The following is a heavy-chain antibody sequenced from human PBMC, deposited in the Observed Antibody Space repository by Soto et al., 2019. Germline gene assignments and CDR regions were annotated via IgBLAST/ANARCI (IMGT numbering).Heavy chain of an antibody. D-gene: IGHD6-6*01. Sequence: PSETLSLTCAVYGGSFSGYYWSWIRQPPGKGLEWIGEINHSGSTNYNPSLKSRVTISVDTSKNQFSLKLSSVTAADTAVYYCARTRARNWFDPWGQGTLVTVS. CDR3: ARTRARNWFDP. CDR1: GGSFSGYY. J-gene: IGHJ5*02. CDR2: INHSGST. V-gene: IGHV4-34*01.